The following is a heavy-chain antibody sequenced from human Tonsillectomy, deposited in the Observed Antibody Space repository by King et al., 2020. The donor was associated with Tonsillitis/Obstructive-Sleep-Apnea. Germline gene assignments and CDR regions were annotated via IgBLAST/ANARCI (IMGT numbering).Heavy chain of an antibody. Sequence: VQLVESGGGLVKPGGSLRLSCAASVFTFSSYSMNWVRQAPGKGLEWVSSISSSSSYIFYADSVKGRFTISRDNAKNSLYLQMNSLRAEDTAGDYCARDSLVVAATRNDYWGQGTLVTVSS. J-gene: IGHJ4*02. V-gene: IGHV3-21*01. D-gene: IGHD2-15*01. CDR2: ISSSSSYI. CDR3: ARDSLVVAATRNDY. CDR1: VFTFSSYS.